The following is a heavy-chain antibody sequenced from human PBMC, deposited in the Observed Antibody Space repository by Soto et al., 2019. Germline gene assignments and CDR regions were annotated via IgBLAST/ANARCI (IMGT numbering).Heavy chain of an antibody. CDR2: ISYDGSNK. V-gene: IGHV3-30-3*01. J-gene: IGHJ4*02. Sequence: QVQLVESGGGVVQPGRSLRLSCAASGFTFSSYAMHWVRQAPGKGLEWVAVISYDGSNKYYADSVKGRFTISRDNSKNTLYLPMNSLRAEDTAVYYCSTPTIAVAGNRYWGQGTLVTVSS. CDR1: GFTFSSYA. D-gene: IGHD6-19*01. CDR3: STPTIAVAGNRY.